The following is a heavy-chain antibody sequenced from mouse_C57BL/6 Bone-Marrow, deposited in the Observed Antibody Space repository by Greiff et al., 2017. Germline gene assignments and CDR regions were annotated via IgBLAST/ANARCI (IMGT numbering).Heavy chain of an antibody. CDR3: ARGAYGSSYGYFDV. D-gene: IGHD1-1*01. V-gene: IGHV5-4*03. J-gene: IGHJ1*03. Sequence: DVMLVESGGGLVKPGGSLKLSCAASGFTFSSYAMSWVRQTPEKRLEWVATISDGGSYTYYPDNVKGRFTISRDNAKNNLYLQMSQLKSEDTAMYYCARGAYGSSYGYFDVWGTGTTVTVSS. CDR1: GFTFSSYA. CDR2: ISDGGSYT.